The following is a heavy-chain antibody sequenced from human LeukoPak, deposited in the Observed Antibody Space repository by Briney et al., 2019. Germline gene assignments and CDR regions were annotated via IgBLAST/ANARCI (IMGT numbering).Heavy chain of an antibody. CDR3: ARGFCSSTSCYQGPFDF. J-gene: IGHJ4*02. D-gene: IGHD2-2*01. CDR2: ITGSGGSP. Sequence: GGSLRLSCTASGFTFSSYAMSWVRQAPGKGLEWVSSITGSGGSPYYADSVKGRFPISRDNSKNTLYLQMNRLRVEDTAVYYCARGFCSSTSCYQGPFDFWGQGTLVTVSS. CDR1: GFTFSSYA. V-gene: IGHV3-23*01.